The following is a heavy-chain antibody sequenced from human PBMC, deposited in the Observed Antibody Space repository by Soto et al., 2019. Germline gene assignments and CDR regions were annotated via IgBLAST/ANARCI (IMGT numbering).Heavy chain of an antibody. CDR3: LTEPINLWPYDY. CDR2: IKSQSDGGAT. Sequence: PGGSLRLSCAASGFLFSNAWMSWVRQGPGKGLEWVARIKSQSDGGATEYAAVVKGRFTISRDDSNNAVYLQMDSLTSDDTGVYYCLTEPINLWPYDYWGKATPVTVS. D-gene: IGHD3-10*01. J-gene: IGHJ4*02. CDR1: GFLFSNAW. V-gene: IGHV3-15*01.